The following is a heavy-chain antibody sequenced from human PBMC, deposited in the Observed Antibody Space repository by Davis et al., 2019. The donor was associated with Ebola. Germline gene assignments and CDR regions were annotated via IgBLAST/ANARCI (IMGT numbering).Heavy chain of an antibody. CDR3: ARTWGATDEDAFDI. J-gene: IGHJ3*02. CDR1: GYSFTSYW. Sequence: GESLKISCKSSGYSFTSYWISWVRQMPGKGLEWMGRIDPSDSYTNYSPSFQGHVTISADKSISTAYLQWSSLKASDTAMYYCARTWGATDEDAFDIWGQGTMVTVSS. D-gene: IGHD3-16*01. CDR2: IDPSDSYT. V-gene: IGHV5-10-1*01.